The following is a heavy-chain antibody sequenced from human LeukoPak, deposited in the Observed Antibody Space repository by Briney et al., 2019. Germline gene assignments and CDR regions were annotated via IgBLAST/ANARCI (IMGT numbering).Heavy chain of an antibody. V-gene: IGHV3-23*01. CDR2: IRSSGGST. CDR1: GFTFSSYA. J-gene: IGHJ4*02. CDR3: AKAPPDVAPVPQGFDC. Sequence: PGGSLRLSCAASGFTFSSYAMSWVRQAPGKGLEWVSSIRSSGGSTFYADSVRGRFTISRDNSKNTLYLQMNSLRGEDTAVYYCAKAPPDVAPVPQGFDCWGQGALVTVSS. D-gene: IGHD1-14*01.